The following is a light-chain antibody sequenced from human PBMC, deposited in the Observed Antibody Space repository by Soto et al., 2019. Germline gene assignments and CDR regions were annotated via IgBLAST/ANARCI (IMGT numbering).Light chain of an antibody. CDR1: QSISSW. CDR3: QQYSTYMYT. CDR2: KAS. V-gene: IGKV1-5*03. Sequence: DLQMTQSPSTLSASVGDRVTITCRASQSISSWLAWYQQKPGKAPNLLIYKASNLQSEVPSRFSGSGSGTEFTLTISSLQPDDFATYYCQQYSTYMYTFGQGTKLEIK. J-gene: IGKJ2*01.